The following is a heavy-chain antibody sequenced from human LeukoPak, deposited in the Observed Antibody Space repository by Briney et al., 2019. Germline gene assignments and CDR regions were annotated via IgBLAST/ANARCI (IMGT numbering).Heavy chain of an antibody. Sequence: GGSLRLSCAASGFTFSSYGMHWVRQAPGKGLEWVAFIRYDGSNKYYADSVKGRFTISRDNSKNTLYLQMNSLRAEDTAVYYCAKGRSPRRWLQFVDYWGQGTLVTVSS. CDR2: IRYDGSNK. CDR3: AKGRSPRRWLQFVDY. D-gene: IGHD5-24*01. J-gene: IGHJ4*02. CDR1: GFTFSSYG. V-gene: IGHV3-30*02.